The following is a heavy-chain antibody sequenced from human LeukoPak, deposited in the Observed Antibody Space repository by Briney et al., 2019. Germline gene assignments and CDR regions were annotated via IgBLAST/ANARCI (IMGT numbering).Heavy chain of an antibody. D-gene: IGHD2-21*02. Sequence: GGSLRLSCAASGFTFSDYTMNWVRQAPGKGLEWVSSISGGSRSIHYVDSVKGRFTISRDNAKNSLYLQMNSLRAEDTAVYYCARDYFYCGGDCFVDYWGQGTLVTVSS. V-gene: IGHV3-21*01. J-gene: IGHJ4*02. CDR3: ARDYFYCGGDCFVDY. CDR2: ISGGSRSI. CDR1: GFTFSDYT.